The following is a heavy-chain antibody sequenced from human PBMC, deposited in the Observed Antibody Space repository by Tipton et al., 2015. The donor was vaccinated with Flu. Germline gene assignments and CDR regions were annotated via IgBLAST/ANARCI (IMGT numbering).Heavy chain of an antibody. CDR1: GGSISSYY. V-gene: IGHV4-59*01. Sequence: TLSLTCTVSGGSISSYYWSWIRQPPGKGLEWIAYSYYSGSTKYNPTLKSRVTISVDMSNKEFSLKLTSLTAADTAVYYCARGGLTSYLIDYWGHGTLVTVSS. CDR3: ARGGLTSYLIDY. D-gene: IGHD2-21*02. J-gene: IGHJ4*01. CDR2: SYYSGST.